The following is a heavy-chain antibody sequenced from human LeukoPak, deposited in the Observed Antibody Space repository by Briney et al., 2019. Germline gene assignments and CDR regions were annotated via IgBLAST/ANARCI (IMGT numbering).Heavy chain of an antibody. J-gene: IGHJ4*02. CDR2: IYISGVT. CDR1: GFTVNSND. Sequence: GGSLRLSCTVSGFTVNSNDMNWVRQAPGKGLEWVSLIYISGVTKYADSVQGRFTISRDNSKNTLYLQMNSLRAEDTAVYYCAQRSPSYWGQGTLVTVSS. D-gene: IGHD3-10*01. V-gene: IGHV3-66*01. CDR3: AQRSPSY.